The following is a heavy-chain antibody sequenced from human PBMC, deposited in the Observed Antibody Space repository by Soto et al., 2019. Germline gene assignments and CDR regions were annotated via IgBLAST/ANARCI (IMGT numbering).Heavy chain of an antibody. J-gene: IGHJ4*02. CDR2: INLGDGST. V-gene: IGHV1-46*03. D-gene: IGHD3-16*01. CDR1: GYTFTNYY. CDR3: ARRLAWGFDY. Sequence: QVQLVQSGAEVKKPGASVKVSCKASGYTFTNYYLHWVRQAPGQGLGWVGIINLGDGSTSYAQKSQDRVTVTEDTYTSTVYMELSSLRPEDTALYYSARRLAWGFDYCGQGTLVTVSS.